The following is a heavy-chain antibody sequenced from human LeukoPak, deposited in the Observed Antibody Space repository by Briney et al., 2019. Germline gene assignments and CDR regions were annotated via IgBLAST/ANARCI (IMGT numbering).Heavy chain of an antibody. D-gene: IGHD4-17*01. CDR1: GGSISSYY. Sequence: PSETLSLTCTVSGGSISSYYWSWIRQPPGKGLEWIGYIYYSGSTNYNPSLKSRVTISVDTSKNQFSLKLSSVTAADTAVYYCARALPTYGDFIDYWGQGTLVTVSS. CDR3: ARALPTYGDFIDY. J-gene: IGHJ4*02. CDR2: IYYSGST. V-gene: IGHV4-59*01.